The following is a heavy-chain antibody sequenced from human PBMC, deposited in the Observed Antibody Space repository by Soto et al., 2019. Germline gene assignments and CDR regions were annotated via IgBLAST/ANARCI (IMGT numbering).Heavy chain of an antibody. J-gene: IGHJ4*02. D-gene: IGHD2-21*01. CDR1: GASIGRGGYY. CDR3: ARDQGGDLDY. CDR2: IHFSGET. V-gene: IGHV4-31*03. Sequence: QVQLQESGPGLMKPSQTLSLTCTVSGASIGRGGYYWTWIRQHPGKALEWMGHIHFSGETNYNPSLMGRLTMSIDTSTNQFSLNLAAVTAADTAMYYFARDQGGDLDYWGQGTLVTVSS.